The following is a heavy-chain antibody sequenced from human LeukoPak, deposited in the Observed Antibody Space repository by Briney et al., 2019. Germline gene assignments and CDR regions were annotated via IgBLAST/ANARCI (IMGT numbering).Heavy chain of an antibody. CDR3: AKDWGVTVAGTFDY. CDR1: GFTFSSYA. D-gene: IGHD6-19*01. V-gene: IGHV3-23*01. J-gene: IGHJ4*02. CDR2: ISTSGGST. Sequence: PGGSLRLSGAASGFTFSSYAMSWVRQAPGKGLEWVSSISTSGGSTYYADSVKGRFTISRDNSKNTLYLQMNSLRAEDTAVYFCAKDWGVTVAGTFDYWGQGTLVTVSS.